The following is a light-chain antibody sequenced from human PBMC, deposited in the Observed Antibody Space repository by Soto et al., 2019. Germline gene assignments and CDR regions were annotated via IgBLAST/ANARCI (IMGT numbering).Light chain of an antibody. J-gene: IGKJ5*01. CDR3: QQYGRSPLVT. CDR1: QSVSSSY. V-gene: IGKV3-20*01. CDR2: GAS. Sequence: EIVLTQSPGTLSLSPGERATLSCRASQSVSSSYLAWYQQKPGQAPRLLIYGASSRATGIPDRFSGSGSGTEFTLNISRLEPEDFAMYYCQQYGRSPLVTFGQGTRLEIK.